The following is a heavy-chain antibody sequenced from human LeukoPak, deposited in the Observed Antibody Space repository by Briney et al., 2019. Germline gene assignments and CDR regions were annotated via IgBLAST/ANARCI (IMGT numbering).Heavy chain of an antibody. CDR3: ARVGIAVAGAAIPFDY. CDR2: IIPIFGTA. Sequence: SVKVSCKASGGTFSSYAISWVRQAPGQGLEWMGGIIPIFGTANYAQKFQGRVTITADESTSTAYMELSSLRSEDTAVYYCARVGIAVAGAAIPFDYWGQGTLVTVSS. V-gene: IGHV1-69*13. J-gene: IGHJ4*02. D-gene: IGHD6-19*01. CDR1: GGTFSSYA.